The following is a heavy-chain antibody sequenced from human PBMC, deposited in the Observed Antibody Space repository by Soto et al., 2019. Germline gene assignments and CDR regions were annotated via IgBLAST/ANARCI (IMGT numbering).Heavy chain of an antibody. CDR3: ARDGRIAVAGLKSIPFDY. J-gene: IGHJ4*02. CDR2: TYYRSKWYN. D-gene: IGHD6-19*01. CDR1: GDSVSSNSAA. V-gene: IGHV6-1*01. Sequence: SQTLSLTCAISGDSVSSNSAAWNWIRQSPSRGLEWLGRTYYRSKWYNDYAVSVKSRITINPDTSKNQYSLQLNSVTPEDTAFYYCARDGRIAVAGLKSIPFDYGGQETLVTVSS.